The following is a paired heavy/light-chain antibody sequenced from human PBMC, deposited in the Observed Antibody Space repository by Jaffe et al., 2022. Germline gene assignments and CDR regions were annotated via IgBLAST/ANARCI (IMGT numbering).Light chain of an antibody. CDR2: DNF. Sequence: QSVLTQPPSVSGAPGQRVTISCTGSSSNIGAGYNVHWYQQLPGTAPKLLIYDNFNRPSGVPDRFSGSKSGTSASLAIIGLQAEDEADYYCQSYDSSLSGPVVFGGGTKLTVL. CDR1: SSNIGAGYN. V-gene: IGLV1-40*01. J-gene: IGLJ2*01. CDR3: QSYDSSLSGPVV.
Heavy chain of an antibody. D-gene: IGHD3-3*01. J-gene: IGHJ6*03. CDR1: GFKFYDYA. CDR3: GKDISFGASKEYHYMNV. V-gene: IGHV3-9*01. CDR2: ISWNSDSI. Sequence: EVQLVESGGGLVQPGGSLRLSCAASGFKFYDYAMHWVRQAPGKGLEWVSGISWNSDSITYADSVKGRFTVSRDNAKNSLSLQMNNLRAEDTALYYCGKDISFGASKEYHYMNVWGKGTTVTVSS.